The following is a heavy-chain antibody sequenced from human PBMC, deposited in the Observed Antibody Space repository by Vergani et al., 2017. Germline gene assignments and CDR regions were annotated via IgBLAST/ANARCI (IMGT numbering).Heavy chain of an antibody. D-gene: IGHD6-19*01. J-gene: IGHJ6*02. CDR2: INPNSGGT. V-gene: IGHV1-2*02. Sequence: QVQLVQSGAEVKKPGASVKVSCKASGYTFTGYYMHWVRQAPGQGLEWMGWINPNSGGTNYAQKFQGRVTMTRDTSISTAYMELSRLRSDDTAVYYCARELGITVAASQPRRNNYDYYCMDVWGQGTTVTVSS. CDR1: GYTFTGYY. CDR3: ARELGITVAASQPRRNNYDYYCMDV.